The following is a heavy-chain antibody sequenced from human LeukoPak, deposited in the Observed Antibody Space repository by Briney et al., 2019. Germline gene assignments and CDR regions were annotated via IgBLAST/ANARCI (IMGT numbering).Heavy chain of an antibody. J-gene: IGHJ4*02. V-gene: IGHV1-24*01. D-gene: IGHD6-13*01. CDR2: FDPEDGET. Sequence: ASVKVSCKVSGYTLTELSMHWVRQAPGKGLEWMGGFDPEDGETIYAQKFQGRVTMTEDTSTDTAYMELSSLRSEDTAVYYCARESGDITAPKKNFDFWGQGTLITVSS. CDR1: GYTLTELS. CDR3: ARESGDITAPKKNFDF.